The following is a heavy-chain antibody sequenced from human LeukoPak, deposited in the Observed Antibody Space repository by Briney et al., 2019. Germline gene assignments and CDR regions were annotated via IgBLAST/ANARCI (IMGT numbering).Heavy chain of an antibody. Sequence: PGGSLRLSCAASGFTFSRYSMNWVRQAPGKGLEWVSSISSSSSYIYYADSVKGRFTISRDNAKNSLYLQMNSLRAEDTAVYYCARGPPGGGIEIGYWGQGTLVTVSS. V-gene: IGHV3-21*01. CDR2: ISSSSSYI. CDR1: GFTFSRYS. CDR3: ARGPPGGGIEIGY. J-gene: IGHJ4*02. D-gene: IGHD1-26*01.